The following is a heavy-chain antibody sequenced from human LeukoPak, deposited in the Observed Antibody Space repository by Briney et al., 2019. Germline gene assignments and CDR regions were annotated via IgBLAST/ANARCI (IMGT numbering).Heavy chain of an antibody. CDR2: INHSGST. J-gene: IGHJ3*02. Sequence: SETLSLTCAVYGGSFSGYYWSWLRQPPGKGLEWIGEINHSGSTNYNPSLKSRVTISVDTSKNQFSLKLSSVTAADTAVYYCARHRADWGWAAFDIWGQGTMVTVSS. CDR3: ARHRADWGWAAFDI. CDR1: GGSFSGYY. V-gene: IGHV4-34*01. D-gene: IGHD7-27*01.